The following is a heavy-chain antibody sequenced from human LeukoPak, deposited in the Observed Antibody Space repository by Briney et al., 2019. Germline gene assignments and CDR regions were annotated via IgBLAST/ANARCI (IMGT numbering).Heavy chain of an antibody. D-gene: IGHD1-1*01. J-gene: IGHJ4*02. V-gene: IGHV4-59*08. CDR2: IHYSGST. Sequence: SETLSLTCTVSGGSISTYYWSWIRQPPGKGLEWIGYIHYSGSTNYNPSLRSRVTMSLGTSKNQFSLKLSSVTAADTAVYYCARHLSSKRWLQLLLLDYWGQGTLVTVSS. CDR3: ARHLSSKRWLQLLLLDY. CDR1: GGSISTYY.